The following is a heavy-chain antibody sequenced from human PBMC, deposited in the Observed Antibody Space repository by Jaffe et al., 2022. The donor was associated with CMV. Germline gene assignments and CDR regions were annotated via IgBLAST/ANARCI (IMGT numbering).Heavy chain of an antibody. CDR1: GFSFSSYG. D-gene: IGHD3-10*01. CDR3: ARDLYGRSGFSDL. Sequence: QVHLVESGGGVVQPGGSLRLSCEASGFSFSSYGMHWVRQAPGKGLEWLAIIWYDGTTKYYADSVKGRFIISRDNSKNILYLEMNSLRAEETAVYYCARDLYGRSGFSDLWGQGALVTVSS. V-gene: IGHV3-33*01. CDR2: IWYDGTTK. J-gene: IGHJ5*02.